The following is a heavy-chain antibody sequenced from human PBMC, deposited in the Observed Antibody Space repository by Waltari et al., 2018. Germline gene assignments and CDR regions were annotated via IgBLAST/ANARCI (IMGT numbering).Heavy chain of an antibody. V-gene: IGHV4-59*12. CDR1: GGSIHNYY. D-gene: IGHD3-16*01. J-gene: IGHJ4*02. Sequence: QVQLQESGPGLVKPSATLSLTCTVPGGSIHNYYWSWIRQPPGKGLEWVGYIYYSGSTNYNPSLKSRVTISVDTSKNHFSLKLSSVTAADTAVYYCATLGGVGYNLFDYWGQGTLVTVSS. CDR2: IYYSGST. CDR3: ATLGGVGYNLFDY.